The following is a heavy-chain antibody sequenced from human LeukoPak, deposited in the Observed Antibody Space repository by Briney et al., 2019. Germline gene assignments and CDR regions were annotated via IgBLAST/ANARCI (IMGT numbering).Heavy chain of an antibody. V-gene: IGHV3-7*01. D-gene: IGHD6-13*01. J-gene: IGHJ4*02. CDR1: GFTFSSYW. CDR2: IKQDGSEK. Sequence: PGGSLRLSCAASGFTFSSYWMSWVRQAPGKGLEWVANIKQDGSEKYYVDSVKGRFTISRGNAKNSLYLQMNSLRAEDTAVYYCARSPEKPGIAAAEFDYWGQGTLVTVSS. CDR3: ARSPEKPGIAAAEFDY.